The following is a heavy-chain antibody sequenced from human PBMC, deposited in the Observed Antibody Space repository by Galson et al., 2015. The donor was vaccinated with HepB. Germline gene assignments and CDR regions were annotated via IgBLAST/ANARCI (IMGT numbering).Heavy chain of an antibody. CDR3: ARGSRGYFDY. J-gene: IGHJ4*02. V-gene: IGHV4-34*01. CDR1: GGSFSGYY. Sequence: ETLSLTCAVYGGSFSGYYWSWIRQPPGKGPEWIGEINHSGSTNYNPSLKSRVTISVDTSKNQFSLKLSSVTAADTAVYYCARGSRGYFDYWGQGTLVTVSS. D-gene: IGHD1-26*01. CDR2: INHSGST.